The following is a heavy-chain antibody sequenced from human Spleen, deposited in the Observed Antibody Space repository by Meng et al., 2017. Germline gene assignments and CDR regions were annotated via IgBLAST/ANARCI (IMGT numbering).Heavy chain of an antibody. J-gene: IGHJ5*02. CDR2: IDYSGTT. Sequence: QMQLQESDPGLVKPSETLSLTCSVSGGSIRSNSYHWGWVRQPPGEGLEWIANIDYSGTTYYNPSLQSRVIISADTANNQFSLKLTSVTAADTAVYYCVRSSGWVRTGFDPWGQGTLVTVSS. D-gene: IGHD6-19*01. CDR3: VRSSGWVRTGFDP. CDR1: GGSIRSNSYH. V-gene: IGHV4-39*01.